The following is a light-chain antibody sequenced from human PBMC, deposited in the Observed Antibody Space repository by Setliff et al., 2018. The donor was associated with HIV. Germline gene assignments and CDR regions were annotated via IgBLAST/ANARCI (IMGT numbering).Light chain of an antibody. CDR3: SSYRDVGAVV. CDR1: SSDVGGYDF. J-gene: IGLJ1*01. V-gene: IGLV2-14*03. CDR2: NVN. Sequence: QSVLTQPASVSGSPGQSITISCTGSSSDVGGYDFVSWSQQHPGRAPRLIIYNVNNRPSGISDRFSGSKSGNTASLTISGLQADDEADYYCSSYRDVGAVVFGTGTKVTVL.